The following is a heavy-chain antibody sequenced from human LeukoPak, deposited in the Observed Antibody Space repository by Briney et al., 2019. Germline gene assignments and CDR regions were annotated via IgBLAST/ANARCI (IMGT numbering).Heavy chain of an antibody. Sequence: GGSLRLSCAASGFTFSSYWMSWVRQAPGKGLEWVANIKQDGSEKYYVDSVKGRFTISRDNAKNSLYLQMNSLRAEDTAVYYRARSGSGWSPGGMDVWGQGTTVTVSS. CDR3: ARSGSGWSPGGMDV. CDR1: GFTFSSYW. V-gene: IGHV3-7*01. J-gene: IGHJ6*02. CDR2: IKQDGSEK. D-gene: IGHD6-19*01.